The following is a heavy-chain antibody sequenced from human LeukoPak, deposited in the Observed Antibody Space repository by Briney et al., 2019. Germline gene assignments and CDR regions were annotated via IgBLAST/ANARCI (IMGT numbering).Heavy chain of an antibody. CDR1: GFTFTTYS. J-gene: IGHJ4*02. CDR3: ARGRGDISASPFFDCR. V-gene: IGHV3-64*01. Sequence: PGGSLRLSCAASGFTFTTYSMHWVRQAPGKGLEYVSGISRNGETTYYANSVKGRFAISRDNSKNTVYLQMSSLRADDMGVYYCARGRGDISASPFFDCRGGQGSLVTVSS. CDR2: ISRNGETT. D-gene: IGHD3/OR15-3a*01.